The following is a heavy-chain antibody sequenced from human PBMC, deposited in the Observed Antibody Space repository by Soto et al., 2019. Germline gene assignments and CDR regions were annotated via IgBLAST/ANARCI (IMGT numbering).Heavy chain of an antibody. CDR2: IYYSGRT. V-gene: IGHV4-31*03. CDR3: ARDGHGVSYYYYAMDV. D-gene: IGHD3-10*01. J-gene: IGHJ6*02. Sequence: QVQLQESGPGLVKPSQTLSLTCTVSGASITSGNYYWNWIRQHPGKGLEWIGYIYYSGRTYYNPSLKRRITMSVDTSKNQFSLKLSSVTAADTAVYYCARDGHGVSYYYYAMDVWGQGTTVTVSS. CDR1: GASITSGNYY.